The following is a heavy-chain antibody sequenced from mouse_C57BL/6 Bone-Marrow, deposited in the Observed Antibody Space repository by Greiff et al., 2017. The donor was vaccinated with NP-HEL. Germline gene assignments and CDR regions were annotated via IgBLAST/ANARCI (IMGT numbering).Heavy chain of an antibody. D-gene: IGHD1-1*01. Sequence: QVQLQQPGAELVRPGTSVKLSCKASGYTFTSYWMHWVKQRHGQGLEWIGVIDPSDSYTNYNQKFKGKATLTVDTSSITAYMQLSSLTSEDSAVYYCASGTVGVDYWGQGTTLTVSS. J-gene: IGHJ2*01. V-gene: IGHV1-59*01. CDR1: GYTFTSYW. CDR2: IDPSDSYT. CDR3: ASGTVGVDY.